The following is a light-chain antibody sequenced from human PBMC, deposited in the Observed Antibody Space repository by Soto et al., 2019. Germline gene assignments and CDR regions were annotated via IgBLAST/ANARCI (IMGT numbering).Light chain of an antibody. CDR3: QQRSNWPPLT. CDR2: STS. Sequence: EIVLTQSPGTLSLSPGERATLSCRASQSVTSPFLAWYQQKPGQPPRLLIYSTSGRATGIPDRFSGSGSGTDFTLTISSLEPEDFAVYYCQQRSNWPPLTFGGGTKVEIK. CDR1: QSVTSPF. V-gene: IGKV3D-20*02. J-gene: IGKJ4*01.